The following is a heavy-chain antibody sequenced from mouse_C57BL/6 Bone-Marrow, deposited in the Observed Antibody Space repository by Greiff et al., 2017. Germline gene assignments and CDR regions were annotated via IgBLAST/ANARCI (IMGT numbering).Heavy chain of an antibody. Sequence: QVQLKESGPGLVAPSQSLSITCTVSGFSLTSYGVDWVRQPPGQGLEWLGVIWGGGSTNYNSALMSRLSISKDNSKSQVFLKMNSLQTDDTAMDYCAKHGDYDAMDYWGQGTSVTVSS. V-gene: IGHV2-9*01. J-gene: IGHJ4*01. CDR2: IWGGGST. CDR1: GFSLTSYG. CDR3: AKHGDYDAMDY.